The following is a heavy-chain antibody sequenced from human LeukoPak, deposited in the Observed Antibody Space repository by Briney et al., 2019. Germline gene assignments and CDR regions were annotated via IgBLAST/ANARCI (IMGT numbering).Heavy chain of an antibody. CDR1: GYSFTSYW. CDR2: IYPGDSDT. Sequence: GESLKISCEGSGYSFTSYWIGWVRQMPGKGLEWMAIIYPGDSDTTYTPSFQGQVTISADKSISTAYLQWSSLRASDTAMCYCMRPAQRDGGRGYWGQGTLVTVSS. D-gene: IGHD3-10*01. CDR3: MRPAQRDGGRGY. J-gene: IGHJ4*02. V-gene: IGHV5-51*01.